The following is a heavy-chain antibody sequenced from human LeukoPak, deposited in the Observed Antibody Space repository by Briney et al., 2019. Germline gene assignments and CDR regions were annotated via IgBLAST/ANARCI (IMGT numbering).Heavy chain of an antibody. CDR1: GYTFNSYD. D-gene: IGHD2-8*01. CDR2: MNPNSGNT. V-gene: IGHV1-8*01. CDR3: ARVMTSVYAIPPFDY. J-gene: IGHJ4*02. Sequence: ASVKVSCKASGYTFNSYDINWVRQATGQGLEWMGWMNPNSGNTGYAQKFQGRVTMTRNTSISTAYMELSSLRSEDTAVYYCARVMTSVYAIPPFDYWGQGTLVTVSS.